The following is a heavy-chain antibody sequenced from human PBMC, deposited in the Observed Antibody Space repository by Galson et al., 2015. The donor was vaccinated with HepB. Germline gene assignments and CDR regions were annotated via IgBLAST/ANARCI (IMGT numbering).Heavy chain of an antibody. V-gene: IGHV3-48*01. D-gene: IGHD2-2*01. J-gene: IGHJ4*02. Sequence: SLRLSCAASGFRFYSYSMNWVRQTPGKGLEWVSYISSSSSIINYADSVKGRLTISRDNAKNSLYLQMNSLRAEGTAVYYCARASDLDYWGQGTLVTISS. CDR1: GFRFYSYS. CDR3: ARASDLDY. CDR2: ISSSSSII.